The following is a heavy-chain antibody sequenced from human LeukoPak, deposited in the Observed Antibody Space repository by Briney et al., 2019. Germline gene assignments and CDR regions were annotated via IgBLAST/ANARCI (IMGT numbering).Heavy chain of an antibody. Sequence: GGSLRLSCAASGITVSSNYMSWVSQPPGKGLEWVSIIYSGGTTYYADSVQGRFTISRDNSKNTVYLQMNSLRVEDTAVYYCARDPRTTGKSNYGMDVWGQGTTVTVSS. J-gene: IGHJ6*02. CDR1: GITVSSNY. CDR3: ARDPRTTGKSNYGMDV. CDR2: IYSGGTT. V-gene: IGHV3-53*01. D-gene: IGHD4-17*01.